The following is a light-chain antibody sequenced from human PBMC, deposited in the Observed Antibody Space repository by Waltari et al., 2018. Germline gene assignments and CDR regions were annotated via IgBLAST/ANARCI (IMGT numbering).Light chain of an antibody. CDR2: KVS. CDR1: QSLLNRDGKTY. J-gene: IGKJ2*01. V-gene: IGKV2-30*01. Sequence: DVVMTQSPLSLPVTLGQPASISCTSSQSLLNRDGKTYLNWFQQRPGQSPRRLIYKVSNRDSGVPDRFSGSGSGTDFTLKISRVETEDVAVYYCMQGTHWPYTFGQGTKLEIK. CDR3: MQGTHWPYT.